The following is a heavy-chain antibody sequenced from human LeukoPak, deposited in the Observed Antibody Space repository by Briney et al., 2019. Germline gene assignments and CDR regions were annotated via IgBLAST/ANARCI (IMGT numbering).Heavy chain of an antibody. CDR1: GFTFDDYA. CDR3: AKERAHVDTANYYYYGMDV. J-gene: IGHJ6*02. Sequence: PGGSLRLSCAASGFTFDDYAMHWVRQAPGKGLEWVSGISWNSGSIGYADSVKGRFTISRDNAKNSLYLQMNSLRAEDTALYYCAKERAHVDTANYYYYGMDVWGQGTTVTVSS. D-gene: IGHD5-18*01. CDR2: ISWNSGSI. V-gene: IGHV3-9*01.